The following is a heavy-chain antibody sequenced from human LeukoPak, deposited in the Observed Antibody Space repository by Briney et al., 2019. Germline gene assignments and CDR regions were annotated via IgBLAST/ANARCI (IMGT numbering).Heavy chain of an antibody. Sequence: PGGSLRLSCAASGFTFSSYALSWVRHAPGKGLEGVSGITDSGTGTYYADSVKGRFTISRDNSKHTVYLQMSSLRAEDTAVYYCARTGYNYGTPLNYWGQGTLVTVSS. CDR1: GFTFSSYA. CDR3: ARTGYNYGTPLNY. V-gene: IGHV3-23*01. D-gene: IGHD5-18*01. CDR2: ITDSGTGT. J-gene: IGHJ4*02.